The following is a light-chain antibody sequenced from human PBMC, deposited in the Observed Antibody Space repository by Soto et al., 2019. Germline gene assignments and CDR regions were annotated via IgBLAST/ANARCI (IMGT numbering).Light chain of an antibody. Sequence: QSALTQPASVSGSPGQSITISCTGTSSDVGGYDYVSWYQQHPGKAPKLMIYDVTNRPSGVSNRFSGSKSSNTASLTISGLQAEDEADYYCSSYTTNSASVFGGGTKLTVL. CDR2: DVT. J-gene: IGLJ3*02. CDR1: SSDVGGYDY. V-gene: IGLV2-14*01. CDR3: SSYTTNSASV.